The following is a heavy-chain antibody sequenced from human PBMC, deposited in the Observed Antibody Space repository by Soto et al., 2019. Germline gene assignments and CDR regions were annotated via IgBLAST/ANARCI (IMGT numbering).Heavy chain of an antibody. CDR3: ARDAPYLLDAFET. J-gene: IGHJ3*02. D-gene: IGHD2-21*01. Sequence: SETLSLTCTVSADSISSYYWSWIRQPPGKGIEWIGHIYRTGSPNYHPPIPSPVTTSVDKSKNQISLKTRSVTAADTAVYYCARDAPYLLDAFETWGQGTVVTVSS. CDR1: ADSISSYY. V-gene: IGHV4-59*01. CDR2: IYRTGSP.